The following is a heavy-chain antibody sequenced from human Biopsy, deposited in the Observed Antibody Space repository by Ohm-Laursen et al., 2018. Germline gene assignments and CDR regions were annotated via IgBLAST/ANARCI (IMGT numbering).Heavy chain of an antibody. CDR2: INEVSSHI. Sequence: SLRLSCSASGFTFSSFSMNWVRQAPGKGLEWISYINEVSSHIYDADSVKGRITVARDNAKNSLYLQLNSLRAEDTAVYYCARDGEAKYCKHGVCPSDFWGQGTLVTVSS. CDR1: GFTFSSFS. D-gene: IGHD2-8*01. J-gene: IGHJ4*02. V-gene: IGHV3-21*01. CDR3: ARDGEAKYCKHGVCPSDF.